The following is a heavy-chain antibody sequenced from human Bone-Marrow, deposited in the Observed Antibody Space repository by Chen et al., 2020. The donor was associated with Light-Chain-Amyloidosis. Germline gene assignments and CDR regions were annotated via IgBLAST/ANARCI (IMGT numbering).Heavy chain of an antibody. CDR1: GFTFSNYA. V-gene: IGHV3-23*04. CDR2: ARGGDGPT. CDR3: AKDRCTSISCSDFDY. D-gene: IGHD2-2*01. Sequence: VQLVESGGGLVQPGGSLRLSCVGSGFTFSNYAMTWVRQAPGKGLEWGAGARGGDGPTYYADSVRGRFTIXXXXXXXXLXXXXXXXXXXXXAVYYCAKDRCTSISCSDFDYWGQGTLVTVSS. J-gene: IGHJ4*02.